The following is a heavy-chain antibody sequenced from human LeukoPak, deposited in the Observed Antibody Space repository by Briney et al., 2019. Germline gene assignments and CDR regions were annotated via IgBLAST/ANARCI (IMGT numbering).Heavy chain of an antibody. J-gene: IGHJ4*02. CDR3: ARERVDFLEWLLEPRYFDY. CDR2: IYYSGST. Sequence: RASETLSLTCTVSGGSISSSSYYWGWIRQPPGKGLEWIGSIYYSGSTYYNPSLKSRVTISVDTSKNQFSLKLSSVTAADTAVYYCARERVDFLEWLLEPRYFDYWGQGTLVTVSS. V-gene: IGHV4-39*07. CDR1: GGSISSSSYY. D-gene: IGHD3-3*01.